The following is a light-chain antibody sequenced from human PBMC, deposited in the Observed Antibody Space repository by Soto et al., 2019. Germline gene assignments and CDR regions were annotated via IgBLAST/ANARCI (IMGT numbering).Light chain of an antibody. J-gene: IGLJ1*01. Sequence: QSALTQPASVSGSPGQSITISCTGTSSDVGGYNYVSWYQQHPGKAPKLMIYEVSNRPSGVSNRFSGSKSGNTASLTISGLQADDEADYYCSSYTSSSPYVFGTGTTLTVL. CDR1: SSDVGGYNY. CDR2: EVS. CDR3: SSYTSSSPYV. V-gene: IGLV2-14*01.